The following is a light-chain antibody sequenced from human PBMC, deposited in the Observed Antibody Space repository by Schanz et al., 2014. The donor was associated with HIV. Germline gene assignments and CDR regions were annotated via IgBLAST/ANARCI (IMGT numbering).Light chain of an antibody. J-gene: IGKJ1*01. V-gene: IGKV3-15*01. CDR3: QQYNNCPPT. Sequence: DIVLTQSPGTLSLSPGERATLSCRASQSVSSYLAWYQQKPGQAPRLLIYGASTMATGFPARFSGSGSGTEFTLTISSLQSEDFAVYYCQQYNNCPPTFGQGTKVEIK. CDR2: GAS. CDR1: QSVSSY.